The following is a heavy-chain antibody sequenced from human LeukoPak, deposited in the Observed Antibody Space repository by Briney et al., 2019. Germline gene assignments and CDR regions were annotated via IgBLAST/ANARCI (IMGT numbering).Heavy chain of an antibody. V-gene: IGHV1-2*02. J-gene: IGHJ3*02. CDR3: ARDGTPDIVVVRDAFYI. CDR1: GYTFTIYY. D-gene: IGHD2-2*01. Sequence: GATVKVSCKASGYTFTIYYIHWVRQAPGQGLEWMGWINPNSGGTNYAQKFQGRVTMTRDTSISTAYMELSRLRSDDTAVYYCARDGTPDIVVVRDAFYIWGQGTMVTVSS. CDR2: INPNSGGT.